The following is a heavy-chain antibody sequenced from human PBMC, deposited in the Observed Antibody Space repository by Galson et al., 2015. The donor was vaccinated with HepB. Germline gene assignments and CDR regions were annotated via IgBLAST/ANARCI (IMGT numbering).Heavy chain of an antibody. CDR3: ARRTDHLLYPWFDP. CDR1: GYTFTNFW. Sequence: QSGAEVKKPGESLKISCKGSGYTFTNFWIAWVRQMPGKGLEWMGMIFPGDSDTRYSPSFQGQVTVSVDKSINTAYLQWSSLKASDTAIYYCARRTDHLLYPWFDPWGQGTLVTVSS. J-gene: IGHJ5*02. D-gene: IGHD2-2*02. CDR2: IFPGDSDT. V-gene: IGHV5-51*01.